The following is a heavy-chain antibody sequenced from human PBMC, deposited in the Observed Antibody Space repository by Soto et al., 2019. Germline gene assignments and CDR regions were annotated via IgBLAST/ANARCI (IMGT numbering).Heavy chain of an antibody. D-gene: IGHD3-16*01. Sequence: QVHLVQSGVEVKTPGASVKVSCQASGYTFFTYDINWVRQAPGQGLEWIGWISTYSGDTKYAQKFPGRVTLTTDTSTTTAYLELRSLRSYDTAVYYCAIHHGPTTSEDWGDPGGQGTLVTFSS. CDR1: GYTFFTYD. J-gene: IGHJ5*02. CDR2: ISTYSGDT. V-gene: IGHV1-18*01. CDR3: AIHHGPTTSEDWGDP.